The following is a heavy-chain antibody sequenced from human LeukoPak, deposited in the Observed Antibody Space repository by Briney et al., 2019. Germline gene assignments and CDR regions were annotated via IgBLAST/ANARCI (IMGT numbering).Heavy chain of an antibody. V-gene: IGHV3-74*01. CDR3: AKSRRAYCSGGSCFGLWDY. J-gene: IGHJ4*02. CDR2: INSDESST. Sequence: GGSLRLSCAASGFTFSTYWMHWVRQAPGKGLVWVSRINSDESSTTYADSVKGRFTISRDNAKNTLYLQTNSLRAEDTAVYYCAKSRRAYCSGGSCFGLWDYWGQGTLVTVSS. D-gene: IGHD2-15*01. CDR1: GFTFSTYW.